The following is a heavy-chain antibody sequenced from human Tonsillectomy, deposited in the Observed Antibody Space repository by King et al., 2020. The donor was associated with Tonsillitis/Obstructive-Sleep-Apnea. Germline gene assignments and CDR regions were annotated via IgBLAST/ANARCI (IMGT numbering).Heavy chain of an antibody. D-gene: IGHD3-3*01. CDR3: ARNRLRFLEWSPVGY. V-gene: IGHV3-7*04. Sequence: VQLVESGGGLVQPGGSLRLSCAASGFTFSNYWMNWVRQAPGKGLEWVANIKQDGSEKYYVDSVKGRFTISRDNAKNSLYLQMNSLRAEDTAVYNCARNRLRFLEWSPVGYWGQGTLVTVSS. CDR1: GFTFSNYW. J-gene: IGHJ4*02. CDR2: IKQDGSEK.